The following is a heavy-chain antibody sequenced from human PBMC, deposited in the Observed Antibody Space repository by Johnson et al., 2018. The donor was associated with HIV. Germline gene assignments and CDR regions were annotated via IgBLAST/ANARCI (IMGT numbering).Heavy chain of an antibody. Sequence: VQLVESGGGLVQPGGSLRLSCAASGFTFSSYAMSWVRQAPGKGLEWVSAISGSGGSTYYADSVKGRFTISRDNSRNSLYLQMKSLRPEDTALYYCARAEIYEGRVGDFAFDIWGRGTMVTVAS. CDR3: ARAEIYEGRVGDFAFDI. J-gene: IGHJ3*02. CDR1: GFTFSSYA. CDR2: ISGSGGST. V-gene: IGHV3-23*04. D-gene: IGHD3-10*01.